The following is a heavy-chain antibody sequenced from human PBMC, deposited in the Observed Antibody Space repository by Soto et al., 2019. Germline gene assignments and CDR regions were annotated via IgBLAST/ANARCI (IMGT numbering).Heavy chain of an antibody. J-gene: IGHJ6*02. V-gene: IGHV1-8*02. CDR1: GGSFSTYG. CDR2: IIPKFGTT. D-gene: IGHD5-12*01. CDR3: ARGTPSDIVATTDYYYYYGMDV. Sequence: ASVKVSCKSSGGSFSTYGINWVRLAPGQGLEWMGGIIPKFGTTNYAQKFQGRVTMTRNTSISTAYMELSSLRSEDTAVYYCARGTPSDIVATTDYYYYYGMDVWGQGTTVTVSS.